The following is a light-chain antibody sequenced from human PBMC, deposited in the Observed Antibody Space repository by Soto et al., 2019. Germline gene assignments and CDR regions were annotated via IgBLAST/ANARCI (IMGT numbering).Light chain of an antibody. V-gene: IGLV2-8*01. J-gene: IGLJ3*02. CDR1: SSDVRNYNF. CDR2: EVT. CDR3: RSYADFNNVL. Sequence: QSVLTQPPSASGSPGQSVTISCTGTSSDVRNYNFISWYQQYPGKAPKLMIYEVTKRPSGVPDRFSGSKSVNMASLTVSGLQAEDEAEYYCRSYADFNNVLFGGGTKLTVL.